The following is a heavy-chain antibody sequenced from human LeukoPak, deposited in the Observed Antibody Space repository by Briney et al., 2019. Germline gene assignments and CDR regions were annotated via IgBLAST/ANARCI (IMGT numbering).Heavy chain of an antibody. D-gene: IGHD5-12*01. CDR2: ISGSGGNT. CDR1: GFIFSSYV. J-gene: IGHJ4*02. Sequence: GGSLRLSCAASGFIFSSYVMSWVRQAPGKGLEWVSVISGSGGNTYYADSVKGRFTISRDNSKNTLYLQMNSLRGEDTAVYYCAKYRQWLLRDPLFDYWGQGTLVTVSS. CDR3: AKYRQWLLRDPLFDY. V-gene: IGHV3-23*01.